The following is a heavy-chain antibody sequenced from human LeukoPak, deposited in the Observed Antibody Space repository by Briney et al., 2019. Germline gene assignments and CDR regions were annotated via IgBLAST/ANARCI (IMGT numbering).Heavy chain of an antibody. CDR3: ARQTGSGLFTLP. V-gene: IGHV4-39*01. D-gene: IGHD3/OR15-3a*01. J-gene: IGHJ4*02. Sequence: SEALSLTCTVSGASISSTTYYWGWIRQPPRKGLEWIASIYYSGSTYYNPSPKSRVTISVDTSKNQFSLMLSSVTAADTAVYYCARQTGSGLFTLPGGQGTLVTVSS. CDR1: GASISSTTYY. CDR2: IYYSGST.